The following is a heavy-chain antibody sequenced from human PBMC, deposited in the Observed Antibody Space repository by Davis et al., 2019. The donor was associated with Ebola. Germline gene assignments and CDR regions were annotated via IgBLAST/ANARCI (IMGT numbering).Heavy chain of an antibody. CDR3: ARDAEESVLVVYAALLLDY. J-gene: IGHJ4*02. CDR1: GFTFSSYS. V-gene: IGHV3-21*01. Sequence: GGSLRLSCAASGFTFSSYSMNWVRQAPGKGLEWVSSISSSSSYIYYADSVKGRFTISRDNAKNSLYLQMNSLRAEDTAVYYCARDAEESVLVVYAALLLDYWGQGTLVTVSS. D-gene: IGHD2-8*02. CDR2: ISSSSSYI.